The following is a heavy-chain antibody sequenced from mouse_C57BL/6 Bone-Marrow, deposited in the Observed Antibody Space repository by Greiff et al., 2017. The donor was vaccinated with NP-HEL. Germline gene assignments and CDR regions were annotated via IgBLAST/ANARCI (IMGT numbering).Heavy chain of an antibody. CDR2: ISSGGSYT. V-gene: IGHV5-6*01. CDR1: GFTFSSYG. D-gene: IGHD4-1*01. Sequence: DVQLQESGGDLVKPGGSLKLSCAASGFTFSSYGMSWVRQTPEQGLEWVATISSGGSYTYYPDSVKGRYTISSDNAENTPYLQMSSLKSEDTAMYYCARHDWDGYFDVWGTGTTVTVSS. J-gene: IGHJ1*03. CDR3: ARHDWDGYFDV.